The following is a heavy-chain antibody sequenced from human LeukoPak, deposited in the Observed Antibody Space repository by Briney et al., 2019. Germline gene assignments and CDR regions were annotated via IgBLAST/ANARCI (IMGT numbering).Heavy chain of an antibody. CDR1: GFTFSSYA. J-gene: IGHJ5*02. Sequence: GGSLRLSCAASGFTFSSYAMHWVRQAPGKGLEWVSAISGSGGSTYYADSVKGRFTISRDNAKNSLYLQMNSLRAEDTAVYYCARAGYSSGSWFDPWGQGTLVTVSS. CDR2: ISGSGGST. D-gene: IGHD6-19*01. CDR3: ARAGYSSGSWFDP. V-gene: IGHV3-21*01.